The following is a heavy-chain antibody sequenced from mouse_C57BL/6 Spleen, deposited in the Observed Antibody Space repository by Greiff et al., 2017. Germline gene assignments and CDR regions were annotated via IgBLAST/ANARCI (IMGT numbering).Heavy chain of an antibody. Sequence: VQVVESGAELVKPGASVKLSCKASGYTFTSYWMQWVKQRPGQGLEWIGEIDPSDSYTNYNQKFKGKATLTVDTSSSTAYMQLSSLTSEDSAVYYCARRGLYGSSYEDFDYWGQGTTLTVSS. V-gene: IGHV1-50*01. CDR2: IDPSDSYT. D-gene: IGHD1-1*01. CDR1: GYTFTSYW. J-gene: IGHJ2*01. CDR3: ARRGLYGSSYEDFDY.